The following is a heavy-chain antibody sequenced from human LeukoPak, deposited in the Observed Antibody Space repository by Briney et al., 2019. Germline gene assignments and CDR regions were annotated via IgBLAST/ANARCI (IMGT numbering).Heavy chain of an antibody. D-gene: IGHD6-13*01. CDR2: IFYSGST. CDR3: ARDRGSSSWDENYYYMDV. CDR1: GGSISTSNYY. Sequence: KASETLSLTCTVSGGSISTSNYYWGWIRQPPGKGLEWIGNIFYSGSTYYSPSLRSRVTISLDTSKNQFSLKLSSVTAADTAVYYCARDRGSSSWDENYYYMDVWGKGTTVTVSS. J-gene: IGHJ6*03. V-gene: IGHV4-39*07.